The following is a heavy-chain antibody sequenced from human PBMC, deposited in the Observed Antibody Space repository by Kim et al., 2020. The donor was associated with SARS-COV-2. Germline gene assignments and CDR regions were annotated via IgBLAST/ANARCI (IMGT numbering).Heavy chain of an antibody. CDR2: IWYDGSNK. CDR3: ARERDILNGYYEDGMDV. CDR1: GFTFSSYG. J-gene: IGHJ6*01. V-gene: IGHV3-33*08. D-gene: IGHD3-9*01. Sequence: GGSLRLSCAASGFTFSSYGMHWVRQAPGKGLEWVAVIWYDGSNKYYADSVKGRFTISRDNSKNTLYLQMNSLRAEDTAVYYCARERDILNGYYEDGMDVWGQGNRLTVSS.